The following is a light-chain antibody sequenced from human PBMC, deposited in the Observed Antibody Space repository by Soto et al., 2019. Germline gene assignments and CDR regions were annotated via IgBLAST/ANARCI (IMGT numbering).Light chain of an antibody. CDR1: QGVSSN. J-gene: IGKJ2*01. CDR2: GAS. CDR3: QQYNNWPPYT. V-gene: IGKV3-15*01. Sequence: EIVMTQSPATLSVSPGERATLSCRASQGVSSNLAWYQQKPGQAPRLLIYGASTRATGIPARFSGSGSGTEFTLNISSLQSEDFAVYYCQQYNNWPPYTFGQGTKLEIK.